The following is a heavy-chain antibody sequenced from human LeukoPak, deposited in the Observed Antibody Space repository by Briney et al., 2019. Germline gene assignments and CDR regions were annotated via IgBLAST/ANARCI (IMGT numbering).Heavy chain of an antibody. Sequence: GGSLRLSCAASGFTFSNYWMTWVRQAPGKGPEWVANIKQDRSERNYVDSVKGRFTIARDNAKNSLYLQMTSLRGEDTAVYYCASRAGKPGNTPWCFDYWGQGALVTVSS. D-gene: IGHD1-7*01. V-gene: IGHV3-7*01. CDR2: IKQDRSER. CDR3: ASRAGKPGNTPWCFDY. CDR1: GFTFSNYW. J-gene: IGHJ4*02.